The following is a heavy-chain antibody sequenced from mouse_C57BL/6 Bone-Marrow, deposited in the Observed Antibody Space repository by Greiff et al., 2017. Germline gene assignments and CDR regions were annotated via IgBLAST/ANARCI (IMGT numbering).Heavy chain of an antibody. CDR3: AREGPYCWYIDV. D-gene: IGHD2-10*01. CDR1: GYTFTSYW. CDR2: IDPSDSST. Sequence: QVQLKQPGAELVMPGASVKLSCKASGYTFTSYWMHWVKQRPGQGLEWIGEIDPSDSSTNYNQKFKGKSTLTVDKSSSTAYMQRSSLTSEDSAVYYCAREGPYCWYIDVWGTGTTVTVSS. V-gene: IGHV1-69*01. J-gene: IGHJ1*03.